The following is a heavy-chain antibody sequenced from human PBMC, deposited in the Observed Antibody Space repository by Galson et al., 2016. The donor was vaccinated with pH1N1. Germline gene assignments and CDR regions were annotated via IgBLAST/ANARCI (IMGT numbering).Heavy chain of an antibody. CDR2: IKPDGTEK. D-gene: IGHD1/OR15-1a*01. Sequence: LSCAASGFTFSTYWMNWVRQAPGKGLEWVASIKPDGTEKSYVDSVKGRFTISRDNAKNSLCLQMNSLRVKDTAMYYCARGAITTPGLDYWGQGTLVTVSS. J-gene: IGHJ4*02. CDR1: GFTFSTYW. V-gene: IGHV3-7*03. CDR3: ARGAITTPGLDY.